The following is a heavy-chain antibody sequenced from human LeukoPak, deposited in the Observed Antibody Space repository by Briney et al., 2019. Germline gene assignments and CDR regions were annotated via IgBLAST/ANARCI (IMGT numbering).Heavy chain of an antibody. D-gene: IGHD4-17*01. J-gene: IGHJ5*02. CDR3: ARVGSTVTNWFDP. Sequence: ASVKVSCKASGYTFTSYAIHWVRQAPGQRLEWMGWINAGNGNTKYSQKFQGRVTITRDTSASTAYMELSSLRSEDTAVYYCARVGSTVTNWFDPWGQGTLVTVSS. CDR2: INAGNGNT. V-gene: IGHV1-3*01. CDR1: GYTFTSYA.